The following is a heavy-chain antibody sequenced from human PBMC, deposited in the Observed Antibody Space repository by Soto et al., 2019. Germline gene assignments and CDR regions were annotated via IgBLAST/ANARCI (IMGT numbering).Heavy chain of an antibody. J-gene: IGHJ4*02. CDR1: GGTFSSYA. V-gene: IGHV1-69*13. CDR2: IIPIFGTA. CDR3: ARVTYYYDSSGYDGYYFDY. Sequence: SVKVSCKASGGTFSSYAISWVRQAPGHGLEWMGGIIPIFGTANYAQKFQGRVTITSDESTSTAYMELRSLRSDDTAGYYCARVTYYYDSSGYDGYYFDYWGQGTLVTVSS. D-gene: IGHD3-22*01.